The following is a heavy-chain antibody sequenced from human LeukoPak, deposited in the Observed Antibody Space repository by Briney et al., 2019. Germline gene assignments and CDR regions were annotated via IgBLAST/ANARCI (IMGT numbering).Heavy chain of an antibody. V-gene: IGHV4-59*01. D-gene: IGHD3-3*01. CDR3: ARSEPYYDFWSGYSYYYGMDV. CDR1: GGSISSYY. CDR2: IYYSGST. J-gene: IGHJ6*02. Sequence: PSETLSLTCAVSGGSISSYYWSWIRQPPGKGLEWIGYIYYSGSTNYNPSLKSRVTISVDTSKNQFSLKLSSVTAADTAVYYCARSEPYYDFWSGYSYYYGMDVWGQGTTVTVSS.